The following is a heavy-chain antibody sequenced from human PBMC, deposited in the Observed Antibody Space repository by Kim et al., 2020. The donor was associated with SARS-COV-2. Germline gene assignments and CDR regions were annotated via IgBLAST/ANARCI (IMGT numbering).Heavy chain of an antibody. J-gene: IGHJ4*02. Sequence: LKSRVTIAVDTSKNQFSRKLSSVTAADTAVYYCARVAVYCGGDCYRHYDYWSQGTLVTVSS. D-gene: IGHD2-21*02. CDR3: ARVAVYCGGDCYRHYDY. V-gene: IGHV4-39*01.